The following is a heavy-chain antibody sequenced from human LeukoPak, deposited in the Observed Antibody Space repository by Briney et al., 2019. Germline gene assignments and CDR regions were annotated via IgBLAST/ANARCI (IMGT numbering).Heavy chain of an antibody. J-gene: IGHJ4*02. CDR2: ISDGGTNQ. V-gene: IGHV3-30*04. CDR1: GFTFKNYA. CDR3: ARGDGSGSLYTSSKY. Sequence: PGRSLRLSCVGSGFTFKNYAIFWVRQAPGKGLEWAALISDGGTNQYFADSVKDRFSISRDDSKSTVYLQMNGLRTEDTAVYYCARGDGSGSLYTSSKYWGQGTLVTVSS. D-gene: IGHD3-10*01.